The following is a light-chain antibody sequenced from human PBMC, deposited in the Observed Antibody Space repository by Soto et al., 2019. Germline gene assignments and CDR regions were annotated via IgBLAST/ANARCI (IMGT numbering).Light chain of an antibody. CDR2: GAS. Sequence: VMTQSPATLSVSPGERATLSCWASETVATNLAWYQQKPGQAPRLLISGASTRAAGISDRFRGSGSGTEFTHTISSLRSEDSAIYYCQQYFEWPPMTFGQGTKVEI. CDR3: QQYFEWPPMT. CDR1: ETVATN. V-gene: IGKV3-15*01. J-gene: IGKJ1*01.